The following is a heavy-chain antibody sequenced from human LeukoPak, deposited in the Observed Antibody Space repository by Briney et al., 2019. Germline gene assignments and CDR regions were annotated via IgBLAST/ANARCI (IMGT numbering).Heavy chain of an antibody. Sequence: VASVKVSCKASGGTFSSYAISWVRQAPGQGLEWMGIINPGGGSTSYAQKFQGRVTMTRDTSTSTVYMELSSLRSEDTAVYYCARADYGGNSDYYYYGMDVWGQGTRVTVSS. CDR1: GGTFSSYA. CDR2: INPGGGST. D-gene: IGHD4-23*01. V-gene: IGHV1-46*01. CDR3: ARADYGGNSDYYYYGMDV. J-gene: IGHJ6*02.